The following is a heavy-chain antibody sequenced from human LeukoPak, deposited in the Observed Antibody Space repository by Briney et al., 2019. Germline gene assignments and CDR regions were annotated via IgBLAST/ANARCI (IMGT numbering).Heavy chain of an antibody. V-gene: IGHV5-51*01. D-gene: IGHD2-8*01. Sequence: GESLKISCKGSGYSFTNYWIGWVRQMPGKGLEWMGIIYPGDSDTRYSPSFQGQVTISADKSITTAYLQWSSLKASDTAMYYCARHRDCTNGICYKIDYWGQGTLVTVSS. CDR2: IYPGDSDT. CDR1: GYSFTNYW. CDR3: ARHRDCTNGICYKIDY. J-gene: IGHJ4*02.